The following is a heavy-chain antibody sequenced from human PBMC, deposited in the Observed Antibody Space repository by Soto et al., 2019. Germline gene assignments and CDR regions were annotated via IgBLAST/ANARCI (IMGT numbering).Heavy chain of an antibody. J-gene: IGHJ4*02. D-gene: IGHD3-22*01. CDR2: IYWDDDK. Sequence: QITLKESGPTLVKPTQTLTLTCTFSGFSLNTSGVGVGWIRQPPGKALEWLALIYWDDDKRSSPSLKSRRTITMDTDKNQVVLQMTNMDPVDTATYYCAHHPYDTSGYLLDYWGQGLLVTVSS. CDR3: AHHPYDTSGYLLDY. CDR1: GFSLNTSGVG. V-gene: IGHV2-5*02.